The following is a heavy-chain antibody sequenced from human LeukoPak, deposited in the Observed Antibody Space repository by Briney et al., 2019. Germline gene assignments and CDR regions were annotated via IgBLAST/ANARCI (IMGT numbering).Heavy chain of an antibody. Sequence: GGTLRLSCEASPFTFSDYGMSWVRQAPGKGLEWVAGISGSGADTYYADSVKGRFTVSRDNSRNTLFLQMDRLTVEDTALYYCTGNCYGSGSYADFDYWGQGTLVTVSS. CDR3: TGNCYGSGSYADFDY. CDR2: ISGSGADT. D-gene: IGHD3-10*01. CDR1: PFTFSDYG. V-gene: IGHV3-23*01. J-gene: IGHJ4*02.